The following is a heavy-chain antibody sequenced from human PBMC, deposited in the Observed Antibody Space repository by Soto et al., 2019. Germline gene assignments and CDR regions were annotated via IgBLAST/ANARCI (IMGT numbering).Heavy chain of an antibody. J-gene: IGHJ6*03. V-gene: IGHV3-74*01. CDR1: GFTFSSYW. CDR2: INSDGSST. D-gene: IGHD3-3*01. CDR3: ARDRHYDFWSGYYPQYYYYYYYMDV. Sequence: EVQLVESGGGLVQPGGSLRLSCAASGFTFSSYWMHWVRQAPGKGLVWVSRINSDGSSTSYADSVKGRFTISRDNAKNTLYLQMNSLRAEDTAVYYCARDRHYDFWSGYYPQYYYYYYYMDVWGKGTTVTVSS.